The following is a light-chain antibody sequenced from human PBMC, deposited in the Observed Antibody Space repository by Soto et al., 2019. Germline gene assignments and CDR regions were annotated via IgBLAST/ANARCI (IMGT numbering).Light chain of an antibody. V-gene: IGKV1-5*03. CDR1: QSISSW. CDR2: KAS. CDR3: QQYNDNWT. J-gene: IGKJ1*01. Sequence: DIQMTQSPSTLSASVGDRVTITCRASQSISSWLAWYQQKPGTAPNLLIYKASTLQSGVPSRFSGSGSGTKFTHTISSLQPDDSATYYCQQYNDNWTFGQGTKVDIK.